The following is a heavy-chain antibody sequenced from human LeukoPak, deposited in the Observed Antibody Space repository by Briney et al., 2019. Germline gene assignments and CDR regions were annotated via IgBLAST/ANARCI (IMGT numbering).Heavy chain of an antibody. Sequence: ASVKVSCKASGYTFTSYDISWVRQAPGQGLEWMGGIIPIFGTANYAQKFQGRVTITADESTSTAYMELSSLRSEDTAVYYCAHLPNGHDDYGDYRLAYYFDYWGQGTRVTVSS. J-gene: IGHJ4*02. CDR1: GYTFTSYD. V-gene: IGHV1-69*13. CDR3: AHLPNGHDDYGDYRLAYYFDY. D-gene: IGHD4-17*01. CDR2: IIPIFGTA.